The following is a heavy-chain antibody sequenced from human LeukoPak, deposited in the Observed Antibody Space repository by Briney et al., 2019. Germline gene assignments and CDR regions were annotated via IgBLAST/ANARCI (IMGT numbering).Heavy chain of an antibody. V-gene: IGHV3-66*01. CDR3: ARDYSYGFGYFDY. J-gene: IGHJ4*02. D-gene: IGHD5-18*01. CDR1: GFTVSSNY. CDR2: IYSGGST. Sequence: PGGSLRLSCAASGFTVSSNYVSWVRQAPGKGLEWVSVIYSGGSTYYADSVKGRFTISRDNSKNTLYLQMNSLRAEDTAVYYCARDYSYGFGYFDYWGQGTLVTVSS.